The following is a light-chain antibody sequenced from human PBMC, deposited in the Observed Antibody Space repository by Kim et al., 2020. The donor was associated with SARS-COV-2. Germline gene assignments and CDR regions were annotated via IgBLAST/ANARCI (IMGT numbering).Light chain of an antibody. V-gene: IGKV1-9*01. J-gene: IGKJ4*01. CDR1: QGISDY. CDR3: QQLKSFPLT. Sequence: IQLTQSPSSLYVSVGDRVTITCRASQGISDYLVWYQQKPGRAPKVLIYAASTLQSGVPSRFSGSGYGADFTLTISSLQPEDYATYYCQQLKSFPLTFGGGTKVDIK. CDR2: AAS.